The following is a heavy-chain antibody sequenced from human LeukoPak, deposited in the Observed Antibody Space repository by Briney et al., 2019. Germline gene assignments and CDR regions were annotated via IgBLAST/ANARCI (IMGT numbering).Heavy chain of an antibody. CDR3: ARGGGRGGGYFDY. V-gene: IGHV3-7*01. CDR1: GFTFSRYW. CDR2: IKQDGSEK. D-gene: IGHD2-15*01. J-gene: IGHJ4*02. Sequence: GGSLRLSCAASGFTFSRYWMSWVRQAPGKGPEWVANIKQDGSEKYYVDSVKGRFTISRDNAKNSLYLQMNSLRAEDTAVYYCARGGGRGGGYFDYWGQGTLVTVSS.